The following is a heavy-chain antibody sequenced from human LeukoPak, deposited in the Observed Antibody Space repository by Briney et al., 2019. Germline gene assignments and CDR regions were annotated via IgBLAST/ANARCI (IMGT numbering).Heavy chain of an antibody. CDR3: AGSSDCGGDCYHPRYYYYYGMDV. V-gene: IGHV1-18*01. D-gene: IGHD2-21*02. CDR1: GYTFTSYG. CDR2: ISAYNGNT. J-gene: IGHJ6*02. Sequence: GASVKVSCKASGYTFTSYGISWVRQAPGQGLEWMGWISAYNGNTNYAQKLQGRVTMTTDTSTSTAYMELRSLRSDDTAVYYCAGSSDCGGDCYHPRYYYYYGMDVWGQGTTVTVSS.